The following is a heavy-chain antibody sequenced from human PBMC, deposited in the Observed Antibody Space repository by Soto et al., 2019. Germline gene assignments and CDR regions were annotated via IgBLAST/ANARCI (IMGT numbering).Heavy chain of an antibody. J-gene: IGHJ6*02. D-gene: IGHD2-15*01. CDR3: ESTSYCSPFYYGMNV. CDR2: IDYDGGNK. CDR1: GFTFSNFG. V-gene: IGHV3-33*01. Sequence: QVQLVESGGGVVQPGKSLRLSCVASGFTFSNFGLHWVRQAPGKGLEWVALIDYDGGNKYYADSVKGRFTISRDNSENTLNLQMNSIIAEDTTVYYCESTSYCSPFYYGMNVWGQGTTVTVSS.